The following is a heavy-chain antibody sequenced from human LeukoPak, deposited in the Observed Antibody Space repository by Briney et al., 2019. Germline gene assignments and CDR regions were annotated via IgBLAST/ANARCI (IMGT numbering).Heavy chain of an antibody. Sequence: SETLSLTCTVSGGSISSGGYCWSRIRQHPGKGLEWIGYIYYSGSTYYNPSLKSRVTISVDTSKNQFSLKLSSVTAADTAVYYCARASGDYWGQGTLVTVSS. CDR1: GGSISSGGYC. D-gene: IGHD3-10*01. CDR3: ARASGDY. J-gene: IGHJ4*02. CDR2: IYYSGST. V-gene: IGHV4-31*03.